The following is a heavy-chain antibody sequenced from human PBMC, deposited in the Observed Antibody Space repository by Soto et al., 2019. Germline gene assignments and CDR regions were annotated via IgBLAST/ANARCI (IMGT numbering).Heavy chain of an antibody. Sequence: QVQLVQSGAEVKKPGSSVKVSCKASGGTFSSYAISWVRQAPGQGLEWMGGIIPIFGTANYAQKFQGRVTITADESTSTAYTELSSLRSEDTAVYYSARWVKDTAMPPAFDIWGQGTMVTVSS. J-gene: IGHJ3*02. CDR3: ARWVKDTAMPPAFDI. V-gene: IGHV1-69*12. CDR2: IIPIFGTA. CDR1: GGTFSSYA. D-gene: IGHD5-18*01.